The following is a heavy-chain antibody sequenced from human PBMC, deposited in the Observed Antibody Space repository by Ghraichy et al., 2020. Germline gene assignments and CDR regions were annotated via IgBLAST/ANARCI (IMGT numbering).Heavy chain of an antibody. CDR3: TKFGAWGGSSGEDYFDY. J-gene: IGHJ4*02. Sequence: GGSLRLSCTASGFTFGDYAMSWVRQAPGKGLEWVGFIRSKPYGGTTEYAASVKGRFTISRDDSKSIAYVQMNSLKTEDTAVYYCTKFGAWGGSSGEDYFDYWGQGTLVTVSS. D-gene: IGHD6-25*01. CDR1: GFTFGDYA. V-gene: IGHV3-49*04. CDR2: IRSKPYGGTT.